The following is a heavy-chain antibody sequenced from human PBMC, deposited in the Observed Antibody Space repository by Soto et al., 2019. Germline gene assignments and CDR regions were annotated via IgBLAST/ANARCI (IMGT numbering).Heavy chain of an antibody. J-gene: IGHJ6*02. V-gene: IGHV3-30*18. CDR3: AKDFWGSNYYYYGMDV. D-gene: IGHD3-16*01. CDR2: ISYDGSNK. Sequence: PGGSLRLSCAASGFTFSSYGMHWVRQAPGEGLEWVAVISYDGSNKYYADSVKGRFTISRDNSKNTLYLQMNSLRAEDTAVYYCAKDFWGSNYYYYGMDVWGQGTTVTVSS. CDR1: GFTFSSYG.